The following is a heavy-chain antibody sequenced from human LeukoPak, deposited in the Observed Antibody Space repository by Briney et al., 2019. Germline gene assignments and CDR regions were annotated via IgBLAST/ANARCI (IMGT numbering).Heavy chain of an antibody. J-gene: IGHJ4*02. Sequence: SETLSLTCTVSGGSISSGDYYWSWIRQPPGKGLEWIGYIYYGGSTYYNPSLKSRVTISVDTSKNQFSLKLSSVTAADTAVYYCARDKPQRQFDYWGQGTLVTVSS. CDR1: GGSISSGDYY. V-gene: IGHV4-30-4*01. CDR2: IYYGGST. CDR3: ARDKPQRQFDY.